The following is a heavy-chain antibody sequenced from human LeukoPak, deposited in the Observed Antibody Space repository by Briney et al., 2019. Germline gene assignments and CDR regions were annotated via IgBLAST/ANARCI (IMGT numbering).Heavy chain of an antibody. V-gene: IGHV1-69*04. Sequence: SVKVSCKASGGTFSSYGINWVRQAPGQGLEWMGRIIPIVGKTNYAQKFQGRVTITADNSTRTAYMELSSLTSEDTAVYYCARGLHFTMVRGGTTNYYYGMDVWGQGTSVTVSS. J-gene: IGHJ6*02. CDR3: ARGLHFTMVRGGTTNYYYGMDV. CDR2: IIPIVGKT. D-gene: IGHD3-10*01. CDR1: GGTFSSYG.